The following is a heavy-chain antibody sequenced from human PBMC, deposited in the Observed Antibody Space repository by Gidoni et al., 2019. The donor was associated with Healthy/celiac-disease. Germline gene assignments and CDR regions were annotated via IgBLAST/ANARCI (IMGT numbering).Heavy chain of an antibody. CDR3: ARIRGSSIADSYNYYGMDV. Sequence: QVPLKESGPVRAKPTETLTLSCTVSGFSLIDDRIGVSWIRQPPGKAPEWLAHIFSNDEKSYRTSLKSRLTITENTSKSQVVLTMTNMDPVETATDYCARIRGSSIADSYNYYGMDVWGQGTTVTVSS. D-gene: IGHD6-6*01. CDR1: GFSLIDDRIG. CDR2: IFSNDEK. J-gene: IGHJ6*02. V-gene: IGHV2-26*01.